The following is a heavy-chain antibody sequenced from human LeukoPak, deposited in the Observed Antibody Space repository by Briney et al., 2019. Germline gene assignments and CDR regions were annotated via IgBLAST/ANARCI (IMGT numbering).Heavy chain of an antibody. D-gene: IGHD3-10*01. CDR3: AKDLVTGSLDY. Sequence: GGSLRLSCAASGFTFSSYAMTWVRQAPGKGLEWVSSISSSGGSTYYADSVRGRFTISRDNSKYTLYLQMNSLRAEDTAIYYCAKDLVTGSLDYWGQGTLVTVSS. J-gene: IGHJ4*02. CDR2: ISSSGGST. V-gene: IGHV3-23*01. CDR1: GFTFSSYA.